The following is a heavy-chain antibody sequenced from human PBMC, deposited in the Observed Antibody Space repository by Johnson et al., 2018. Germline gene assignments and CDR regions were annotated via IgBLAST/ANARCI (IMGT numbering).Heavy chain of an antibody. Sequence: VQLVQAGGGLVQPGRSLRLCCTVSGFTFGDYAMSWFRQAHGKGLECLGLIRRTPYGGPTETAGVVKGIFTISRDDSRSIACLQMNSLKTEDTAVYYCTTEVARYYYYYGMDVWGQGTTVTVSS. J-gene: IGHJ6*02. CDR2: IRRTPYGGPT. CDR3: TTEVARYYYYYGMDV. D-gene: IGHD5-12*01. CDR1: GFTFGDYA. V-gene: IGHV3-49*03.